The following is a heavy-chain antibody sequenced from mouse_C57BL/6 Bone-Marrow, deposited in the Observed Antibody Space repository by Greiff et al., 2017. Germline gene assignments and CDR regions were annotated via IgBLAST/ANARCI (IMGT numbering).Heavy chain of an antibody. CDR1: GFTFSSYG. D-gene: IGHD1-1*01. J-gene: IGHJ1*03. CDR3: ARPYCGSSYKYFDV. Sequence: EVKLMESGGDLVKPGGSLKLSCAASGFTFSSYGMSWVRQTPDKRLEWVATISSGGSYTYYPDSVKGRFTISRDKAKNTLYLQMSSLKSEDTAMYYCARPYCGSSYKYFDVWGTGTTVTVSS. V-gene: IGHV5-6*01. CDR2: ISSGGSYT.